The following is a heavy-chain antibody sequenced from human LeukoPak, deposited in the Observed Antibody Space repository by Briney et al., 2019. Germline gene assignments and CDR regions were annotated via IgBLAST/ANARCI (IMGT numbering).Heavy chain of an antibody. J-gene: IGHJ4*02. CDR3: ARDYCSGGSCYPSN. Sequence: PSGTLSHTCAVSGGSISSSNWWGWVRPPPGKGLEWIGEIYHSGSTNYNPSLKSRVTISVDKSKNQFSLKLSSVTAADTAVYYCARDYCSGGSCYPSNWGQGTLVTVSS. V-gene: IGHV4-4*02. D-gene: IGHD2-15*01. CDR1: GGSISSSNW. CDR2: IYHSGST.